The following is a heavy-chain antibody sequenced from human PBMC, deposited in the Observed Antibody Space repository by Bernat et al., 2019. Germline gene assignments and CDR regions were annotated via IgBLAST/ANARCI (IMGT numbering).Heavy chain of an antibody. CDR3: AKGAYGGKSVTFDL. J-gene: IGHJ2*01. D-gene: IGHD4-23*01. Sequence: EVQLLESGGGLVQPGGSLRLSCAASGFTFSSYAMSWVRQAPGKGLEWVSAISGSGGSTYYADSVKGRFTISRDNSKNSLYLQMNSLRTEDTALYYCAKGAYGGKSVTFDLWGRGTLVTVSS. CDR1: GFTFSSYA. V-gene: IGHV3-23*01. CDR2: ISGSGGST.